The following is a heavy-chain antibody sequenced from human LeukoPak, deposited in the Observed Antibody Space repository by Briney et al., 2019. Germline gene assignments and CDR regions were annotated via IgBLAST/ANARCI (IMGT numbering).Heavy chain of an antibody. J-gene: IGHJ5*02. CDR3: ARDTGYDFWSGSLFDP. V-gene: IGHV1-18*01. CDR1: GYTFTSYG. D-gene: IGHD3-3*01. CDR2: ISAYNGNT. Sequence: ASVKVSCKASGYTFTSYGISWVRQAPGQGLEWMGWISAYNGNTNYAQKFQGRVTMTRDTSTSTVYMELSSLRSEDTAVYYCARDTGYDFWSGSLFDPWGQGTLVTVSS.